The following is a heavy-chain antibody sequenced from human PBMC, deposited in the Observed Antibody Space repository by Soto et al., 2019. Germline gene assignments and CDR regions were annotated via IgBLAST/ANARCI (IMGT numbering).Heavy chain of an antibody. CDR2: ISGSGGST. V-gene: IGHV3-23*01. D-gene: IGHD2-15*01. J-gene: IGHJ4*02. CDR3: AKIGYCSGGSCWRTQHDY. CDR1: GFTFSSYA. Sequence: EVQLLESGGGLVQPGGSLRLSCAASGFTFSSYAMSWVRQAPGKGLEWVSAISGSGGSTYYADSMKGRFTISRDNSKNTLYLQMNSLRAEDTAVYYCAKIGYCSGGSCWRTQHDYWGQGTLVTVSS.